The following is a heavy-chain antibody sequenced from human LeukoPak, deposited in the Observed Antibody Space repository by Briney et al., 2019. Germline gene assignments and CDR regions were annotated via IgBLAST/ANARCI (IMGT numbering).Heavy chain of an antibody. D-gene: IGHD4-23*01. CDR2: INPNSGGT. CDR3: ARDMTTVENWFDP. J-gene: IGHJ5*02. CDR1: GYTFTSYY. Sequence: ASVKVSCKASGYTFTSYYMHWVRQAPGQGLEWMGWINPNSGGTNYAQKFQGRVTMTRDTSISTAYMELSRLRSDDTAVYYCARDMTTVENWFDPWGQGTLVTVSS. V-gene: IGHV1-2*02.